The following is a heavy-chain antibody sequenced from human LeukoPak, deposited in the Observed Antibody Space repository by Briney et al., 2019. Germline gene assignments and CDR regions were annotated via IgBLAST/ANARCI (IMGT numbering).Heavy chain of an antibody. V-gene: IGHV1-46*01. CDR1: GYTFTGYY. Sequence: ASVKVSCKASGYTFTGYYMHWVRQAPGQGLEWMGIINPSGGSTSYAQKFQGRVTMTRDMSTSTVYMELSSLRSEDTAVYYCARDGYNLHAFDIWGQGTMVTVSS. CDR3: ARDGYNLHAFDI. CDR2: INPSGGST. J-gene: IGHJ3*02. D-gene: IGHD5-24*01.